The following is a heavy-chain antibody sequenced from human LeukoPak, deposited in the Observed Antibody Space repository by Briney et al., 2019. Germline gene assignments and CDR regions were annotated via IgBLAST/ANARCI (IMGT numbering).Heavy chain of an antibody. D-gene: IGHD2-15*01. CDR1: GGSVTDYY. J-gene: IGHJ6*03. CDR2: IYYSGST. CDR3: ARSPPSRYCSGGSCRNPNYYYYYYMDV. Sequence: SETLSLTCTVSGGSVTDYYWSWIRQSPGKGLEWIGYIYYSGSTNYNPSLKSRVTISVDTSKNQFSLKLSSVTAADTAVYYCARSPPSRYCSGGSCRNPNYYYYYYMDVWGKGTTVTISS. V-gene: IGHV4-59*02.